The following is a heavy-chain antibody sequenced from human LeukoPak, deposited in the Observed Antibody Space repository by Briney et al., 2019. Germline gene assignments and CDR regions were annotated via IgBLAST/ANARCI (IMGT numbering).Heavy chain of an antibody. CDR1: GFTFSDYY. CDR3: ARDGVEWELLPASYYYYYMHV. D-gene: IGHD1-26*01. V-gene: IGHV3-11*01. Sequence: PGGSLRLSCAASGFTFSDYYMSWIRQAPGKGLEWVSYISSSGSTIYYADSVKGRFTISRDNAKNSLYLQMNSLRAEDTAVYYCARDGVEWELLPASYYYYYMHVWGKGTTVTVSS. J-gene: IGHJ6*03. CDR2: ISSSGSTI.